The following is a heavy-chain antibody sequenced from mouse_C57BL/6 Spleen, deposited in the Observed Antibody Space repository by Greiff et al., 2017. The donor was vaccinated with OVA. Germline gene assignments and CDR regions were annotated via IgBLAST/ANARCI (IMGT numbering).Heavy chain of an antibody. CDR2: IDPSDSYT. V-gene: IGHV1-59*01. CDR3: ARLARYYSNHYAMDY. D-gene: IGHD2-5*01. J-gene: IGHJ4*01. Sequence: QVQLQQPGAELVRPGTSVKLSCKASGYTFTSYWMHWVKQRPGQGLEWIGVIDPSDSYTNYNQKFKGKATLTVDPSSSTAYMQLSSRTSEDSAVYYCARLARYYSNHYAMDYWGQGTSVTVSS. CDR1: GYTFTSYW.